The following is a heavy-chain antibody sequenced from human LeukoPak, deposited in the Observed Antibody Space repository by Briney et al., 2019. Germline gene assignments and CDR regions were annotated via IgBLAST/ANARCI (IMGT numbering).Heavy chain of an antibody. Sequence: GGSLRLSCAASGFTFSNAWISWVRQAPGKGLEWVGRIKSKADGGTTDYDAPVKGRFTISRDDSKNILYLQMNSLTTEDTAVYYCTTLTTTYYYGVDVWGQGTTVTVSS. CDR2: IKSKADGGTT. CDR1: GFTFSNAW. J-gene: IGHJ6*01. D-gene: IGHD3-3*01. V-gene: IGHV3-15*01. CDR3: TTLTTTYYYGVDV.